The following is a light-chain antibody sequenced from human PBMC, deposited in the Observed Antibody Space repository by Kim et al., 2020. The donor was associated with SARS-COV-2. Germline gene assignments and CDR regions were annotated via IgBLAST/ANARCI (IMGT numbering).Light chain of an antibody. CDR2: GAS. J-gene: IGKJ2*01. CDR3: QQSYSAPYT. V-gene: IGKV1-39*01. Sequence: EIQVTQSPSSLSASIGYRLTITCRASQNIGGYLNWYQQKVGKAPKLLIFGASSLQSGVPSRFSGSGSGTDFTLTISSLQPEDSATYYCQQSYSAPYTFGRGNKLKI. CDR1: QNIGGY.